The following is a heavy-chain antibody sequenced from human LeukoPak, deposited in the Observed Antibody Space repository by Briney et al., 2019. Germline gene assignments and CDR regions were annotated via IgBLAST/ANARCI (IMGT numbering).Heavy chain of an antibody. CDR1: GGTFISYA. D-gene: IGHD1-20*01. V-gene: IGHV1-69*10. CDR2: IIPILGIA. Sequence: ASVKVSCKSSGGTFISYAISWVRQAPGQGLEWMGRIIPILGIANYAQKFQGRATITADKSTSTAYMELSRLRSEDTAVYYCASGKIITGTDDYWGQGTLVTVSS. CDR3: ASGKIITGTDDY. J-gene: IGHJ4*02.